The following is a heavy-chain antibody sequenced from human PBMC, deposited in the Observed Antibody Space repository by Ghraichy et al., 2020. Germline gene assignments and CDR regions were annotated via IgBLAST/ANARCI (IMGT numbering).Heavy chain of an antibody. CDR1: GFTFSSYS. J-gene: IGHJ4*02. CDR3: ARVLMGRSRGPLDY. D-gene: IGHD2-2*01. V-gene: IGHV3-21*01. Sequence: GGSLRLSCAASGFTFSSYSMNWVRQAPGKGLEWVSSISGSGSYIYYADSVKGRFTISRDNAKNSLYLQMNSLRAEDTAVYYCARVLMGRSRGPLDYWGQGTLVTVSS. CDR2: ISGSGSYI.